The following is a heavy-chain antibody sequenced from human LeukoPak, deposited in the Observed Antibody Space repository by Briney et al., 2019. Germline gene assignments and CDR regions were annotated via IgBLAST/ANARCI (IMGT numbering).Heavy chain of an antibody. Sequence: SQTLSLTCTVSGGSLSSGDYYWSWTRQPPGKGLEWIGYIYYSGSTYYNPSLKSRVTISVDTSKNQFSLKLSSVTAADTAVYYWARGPLLGAFDIWGQGTMVTVSS. CDR2: IYYSGST. D-gene: IGHD3-16*01. CDR1: GGSLSSGDYY. J-gene: IGHJ3*02. CDR3: ARGPLLGAFDI. V-gene: IGHV4-30-4*08.